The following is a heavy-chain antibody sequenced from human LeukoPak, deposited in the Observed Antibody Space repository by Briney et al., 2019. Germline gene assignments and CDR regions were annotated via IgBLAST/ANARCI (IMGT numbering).Heavy chain of an antibody. Sequence: GGSLRLSCAASGFTFSRYGMHWVRQAPGKGLEWVAVTSYGGTNKNYADSVKGRFTISRDNSKNTLYLQMNSLRAEDTAVYYCARAIGKSESYWGQGTLVTVSS. J-gene: IGHJ4*02. CDR3: ARAIGKSESY. D-gene: IGHD4-23*01. CDR1: GFTFSRYG. CDR2: TSYGGTNK. V-gene: IGHV3-30*03.